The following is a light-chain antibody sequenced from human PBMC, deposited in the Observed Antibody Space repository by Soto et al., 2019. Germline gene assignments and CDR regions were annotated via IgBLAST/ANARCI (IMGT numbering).Light chain of an antibody. CDR3: QQYGSSPPIT. V-gene: IGKV3-20*01. Sequence: EIVLTQSPGTLSLSPGERATLSCRASQSVSSSYLAWYQQKPGQAPRLLIYGASSRATGIPDRFSGSGSETDFTLTISRLEPEDLAVYYCQQYGSSPPITFGQGTRLEIK. J-gene: IGKJ5*01. CDR1: QSVSSSY. CDR2: GAS.